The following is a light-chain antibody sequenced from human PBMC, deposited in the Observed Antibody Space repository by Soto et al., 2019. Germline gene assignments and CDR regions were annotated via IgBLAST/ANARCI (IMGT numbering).Light chain of an antibody. CDR1: QSVSSY. V-gene: IGKV3-11*01. CDR3: QQRSNWPWT. Sequence: EIVLSQCPPTLSLTPGERATLSCRASQSVSSYLAWYQQKPGQAPRLLIYDASNRATGIPARFSGSGSGTDFTLTISSLEPEDFAVYYCQQRSNWPWTFGQGTKVDIK. J-gene: IGKJ1*01. CDR2: DAS.